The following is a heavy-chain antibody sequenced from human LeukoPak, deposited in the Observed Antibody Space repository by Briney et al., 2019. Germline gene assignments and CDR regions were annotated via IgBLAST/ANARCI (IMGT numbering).Heavy chain of an antibody. CDR1: GGSISSGSYY. CDR3: ARTNWEHAFDI. J-gene: IGHJ3*02. Sequence: SETLSLTCSVSGGSISSGSYYWGWIRQPPGKGLEWIGGIYYRGSTYYNPSLESRVTISVDTSKTQFSLKLSSVTAADTAVYYCARTNWEHAFDIWGQGTMVTVSS. V-gene: IGHV4-39*01. CDR2: IYYRGST. D-gene: IGHD7-27*01.